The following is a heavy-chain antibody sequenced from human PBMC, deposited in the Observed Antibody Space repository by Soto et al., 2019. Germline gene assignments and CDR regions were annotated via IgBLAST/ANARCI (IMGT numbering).Heavy chain of an antibody. D-gene: IGHD6-13*01. Sequence: PSETLSLTCTVSGGSISSSSYYWGWIRQPPGKGLEWIGSIYYSGSTYYNPSLKSRVTISVDTSKNQFSLKLSSVTAADTAVYYCARGFIAAAQRYYYYGMDVWGQGTTVTVSS. CDR3: ARGFIAAAQRYYYYGMDV. J-gene: IGHJ6*02. CDR1: GGSISSSSYY. CDR2: IYYSGST. V-gene: IGHV4-39*07.